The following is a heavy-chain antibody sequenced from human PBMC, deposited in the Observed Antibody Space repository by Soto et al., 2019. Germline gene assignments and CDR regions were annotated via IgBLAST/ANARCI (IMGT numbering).Heavy chain of an antibody. J-gene: IGHJ6*02. Sequence: QVQLVQSGAEVKKPGSSVKVSCKASGGTFSSYAISWVRQAPGQGLEWMVGIIPIFGTADYAQKFKGRVTITADESTSTAYMELSRLRSEDTAVYYCASVETQRYYYGMGVWCQGTTVTGSS. CDR1: GGTFSSYA. CDR2: IIPIFGTA. CDR3: ASVETQRYYYGMGV. V-gene: IGHV1-69*12. D-gene: IGHD2-15*01.